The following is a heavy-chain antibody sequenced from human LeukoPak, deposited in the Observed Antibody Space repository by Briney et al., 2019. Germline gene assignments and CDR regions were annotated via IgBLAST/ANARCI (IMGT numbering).Heavy chain of an antibody. V-gene: IGHV3-23*01. Sequence: GGSLRLSCAASGFTFSTYGMSWVRQAPGKGLEWVSAVSSTGGTTYYADSVKGRFTISRDNSKNTLFLQMNSLRAEDTAVYYCAKNGDRGAFCSGGTCYPYYYYYMDVWGKETTVIISS. CDR2: VSSTGGTT. CDR1: GFTFSTYG. J-gene: IGHJ6*03. D-gene: IGHD2-15*01. CDR3: AKNGDRGAFCSGGTCYPYYYYYMDV.